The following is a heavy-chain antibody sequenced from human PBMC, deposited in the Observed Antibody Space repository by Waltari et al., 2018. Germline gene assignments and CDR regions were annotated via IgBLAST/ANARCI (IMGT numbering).Heavy chain of an antibody. Sequence: KGLEWIGSIYYSGSTYYNPSLKSRVTISVDTSKNQFSLKLSSVTAADTAVYYCARDSGSGSYAPINWFDPWGQGTLVTVSS. V-gene: IGHV4-39*07. CDR2: IYYSGST. J-gene: IGHJ5*02. CDR3: ARDSGSGSYAPINWFDP. D-gene: IGHD3-10*01.